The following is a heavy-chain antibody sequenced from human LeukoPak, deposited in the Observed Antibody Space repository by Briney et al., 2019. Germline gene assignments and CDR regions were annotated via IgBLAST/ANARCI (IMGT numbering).Heavy chain of an antibody. J-gene: IGHJ4*02. D-gene: IGHD1-1*01. CDR1: GFTFSSYD. Sequence: PGGSLRLSCAASGFTFSSYDMHWVRQATGKGLEWVSSIGTADDTYYTGSVKGRFTISRENAKNSLYLQMNSLRAGDTAVYYCARVAKERVGGVYYFDYWGQGTLVTVSS. V-gene: IGHV3-13*01. CDR2: IGTADDT. CDR3: ARVAKERVGGVYYFDY.